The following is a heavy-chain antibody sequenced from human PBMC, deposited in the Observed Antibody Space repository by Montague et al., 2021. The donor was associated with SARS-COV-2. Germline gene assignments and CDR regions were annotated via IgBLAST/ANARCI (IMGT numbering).Heavy chain of an antibody. D-gene: IGHD3-22*01. Sequence: SLRLSCAASGFTFSSYAMSWVRQAPGKGLEWVSVIYSGGSSTYYADSVKGRFTISRDNSKNTLYLQMNSLRAEDTAVYYCAKQARITMIVGVYPDGNDYWGQGTLVTVSS. J-gene: IGHJ4*02. CDR3: AKQARITMIVGVYPDGNDY. V-gene: IGHV3-23*03. CDR2: IYSGGSST. CDR1: GFTFSSYA.